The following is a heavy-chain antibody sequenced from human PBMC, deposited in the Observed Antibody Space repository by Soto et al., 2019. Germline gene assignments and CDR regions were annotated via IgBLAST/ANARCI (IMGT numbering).Heavy chain of an antibody. J-gene: IGHJ6*02. V-gene: IGHV3-30*03. CDR3: ARGSKAGDGYNSVDYYYYGMDV. CDR2: ISYDGNYI. Sequence: QVQLVESGGGVVQPLRSLRLSCAVSGFTFSTYGMHWVRQAPGKGLEWVAVISYDGNYIYYADSVKGRFTISRDNSKYTVYLQMNSLRGEDTAVYYCARGSKAGDGYNSVDYYYYGMDVWGQGTTVTVSS. CDR1: GFTFSTYG. D-gene: IGHD5-12*01.